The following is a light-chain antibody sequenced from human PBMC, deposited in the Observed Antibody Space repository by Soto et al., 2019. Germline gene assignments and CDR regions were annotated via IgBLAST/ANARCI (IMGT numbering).Light chain of an antibody. Sequence: IPMTQSPSSLSASVGDRVTITCRASQSISTYLNWYQQKPGKAPKLLIYAASSLQSGVPSRFSGSGSGTDFTLTITSLQPEDFATYYCQQSYSAPGTFGQGTHLEIK. CDR2: AAS. CDR3: QQSYSAPGT. CDR1: QSISTY. V-gene: IGKV1-39*01. J-gene: IGKJ2*01.